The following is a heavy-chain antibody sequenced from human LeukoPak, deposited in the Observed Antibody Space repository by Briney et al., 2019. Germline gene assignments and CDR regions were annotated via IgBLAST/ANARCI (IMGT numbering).Heavy chain of an antibody. Sequence: PGGSLRLSCAASGFTVSTNYMTWVRQAPGKGLEWVSLIYSGGSTYYADSVKGRFTISRDYSKNTLYLQMKSLRAEDTGVYYCARGGAYGSIDYWGQGTLVTVSS. J-gene: IGHJ4*02. V-gene: IGHV3-66*01. CDR2: IYSGGST. CDR1: GFTVSTNY. D-gene: IGHD3-10*01. CDR3: ARGGAYGSIDY.